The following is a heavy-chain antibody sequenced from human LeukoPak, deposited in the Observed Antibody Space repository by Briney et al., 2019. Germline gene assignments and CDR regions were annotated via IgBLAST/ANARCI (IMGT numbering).Heavy chain of an antibody. Sequence: SETLSLTCSVSGGSISSSSSYWGWIRQPPGKGLEWIGSIYYSGSSFDNPALKSRVTISVDTSKNQFSLKLSSVTAADTAVYYCARLGWQQLVNYWGQGTLVTVSS. CDR2: IYYSGSS. J-gene: IGHJ4*02. CDR1: GGSISSSSSY. D-gene: IGHD6-13*01. CDR3: ARLGWQQLVNY. V-gene: IGHV4-39*01.